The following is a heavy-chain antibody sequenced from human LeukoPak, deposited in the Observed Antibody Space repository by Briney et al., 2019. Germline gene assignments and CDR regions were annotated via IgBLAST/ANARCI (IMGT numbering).Heavy chain of an antibody. CDR2: IYYSGNT. CDR1: GGSISISSYY. V-gene: IGHV4-39*01. CDR3: ARHRSEDCSSISCYARALDY. D-gene: IGHD2-2*01. Sequence: SETLSLTCTVSGGSISISSYYWGWIRQPPGKGLEWIGSIYYSGNTYYNPSLKSRVTIPVDTSKNQFSLKLSSVTAADTAVYYCARHRSEDCSSISCYARALDYWGQGTLVTVSS. J-gene: IGHJ4*02.